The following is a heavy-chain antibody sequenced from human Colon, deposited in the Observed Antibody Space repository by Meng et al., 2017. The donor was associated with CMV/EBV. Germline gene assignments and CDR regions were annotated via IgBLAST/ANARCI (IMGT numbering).Heavy chain of an antibody. V-gene: IGHV1-2*02. J-gene: IGHJ1*01. D-gene: IGHD3-16*01. CDR1: GYSFTGYY. Sequence: VQLVECGAEGRMPGASVKVSCKASGYSFTGYYIHWVRQAPGQGLEWMGWMDPTTGRTDYAQKFQGTVTMTRDTSISTAYLELSRLTSDDTAVYYCASHSSYVWGSHHWGQGTLVTVSS. CDR2: MDPTTGRT. CDR3: ASHSSYVWGSHH.